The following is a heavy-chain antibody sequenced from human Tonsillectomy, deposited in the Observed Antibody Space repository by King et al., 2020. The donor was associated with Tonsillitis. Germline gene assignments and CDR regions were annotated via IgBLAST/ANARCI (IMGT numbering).Heavy chain of an antibody. V-gene: IGHV3-72*01. D-gene: IGHD6-19*01. J-gene: IGHJ4*02. CDR1: GFTFSDHY. CDR2: TRNKENSYTT. CDR3: ARVGSSGWYVDY. Sequence: VQLVESGGGLVQPGGSLRLSCAASGFTFSDHYMDWVRQAPGKGLEWVGLTRNKENSYTTEYAASEKGRFTISRDDSKNSLYLQMNSLKSEDTAVYYCARVGSSGWYVDYWGQGTLVTVSS.